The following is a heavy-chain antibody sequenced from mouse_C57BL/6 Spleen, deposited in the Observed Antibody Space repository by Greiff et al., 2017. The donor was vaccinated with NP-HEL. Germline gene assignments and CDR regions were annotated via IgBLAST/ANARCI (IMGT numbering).Heavy chain of an antibody. Sequence: VQLQQSGAELARPGASVKLSCKASGYTFTSYGISWVKQRTGQGLEWIGEIYPRSGNTYYNEKFKGKATLTADKSASTAYMELRSLTSEDSAVYFCARDDGYDYGSWFAYWGQGTLVTVAA. CDR3: ARDDGYDYGSWFAY. D-gene: IGHD2-2*01. V-gene: IGHV1-81*01. CDR1: GYTFTSYG. CDR2: IYPRSGNT. J-gene: IGHJ3*01.